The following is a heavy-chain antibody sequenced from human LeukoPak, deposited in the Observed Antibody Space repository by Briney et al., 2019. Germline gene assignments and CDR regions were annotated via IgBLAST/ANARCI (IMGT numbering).Heavy chain of an antibody. Sequence: PSETLSLTCGVSGYSISRGYYWAWLRQPPGKGLEWIGTSYHIGSTYYNPSLESRVTISVDTSKNEFSLNLRSVTAADTAVYFCERAGWIITSGIDYWGQGALVTVSS. CDR3: ERAGWIITSGIDY. CDR2: SYHIGST. D-gene: IGHD3-10*01. J-gene: IGHJ4*02. V-gene: IGHV4-38-2*01. CDR1: GYSISRGYY.